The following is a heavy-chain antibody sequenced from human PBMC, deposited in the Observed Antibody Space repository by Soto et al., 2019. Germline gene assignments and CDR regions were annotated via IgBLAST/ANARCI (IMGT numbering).Heavy chain of an antibody. CDR3: ARVRGSGSSHRYYYYGMDV. CDR1: GGSIISGGYY. J-gene: IGHJ6*02. Sequence: SETRSRTCSVSGGSIISGGYYWSWIRQHPGKGLEWIGYIYYSGSTYYNPSLTGRVTISVDTAKNQFSLKLSSVTAADTAVYYCARVRGSGSSHRYYYYGMDVWGQETTVTVSS. D-gene: IGHD3-10*01. V-gene: IGHV4-31*03. CDR2: IYYSGST.